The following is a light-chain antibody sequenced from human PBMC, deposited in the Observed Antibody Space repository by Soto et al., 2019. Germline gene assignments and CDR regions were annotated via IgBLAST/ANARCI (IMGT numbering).Light chain of an antibody. Sequence: QSVLTQPPSASGSPGQSVTISCTGTSGDIGGYDYVSWYQQHPGKVPKLMIYEVTKRPSGVPDRFSGSKSGNTASLTVSGLQTEDEADYYCSSYGGSDNLVFGGGTQLTVL. CDR1: SGDIGGYDY. CDR2: EVT. J-gene: IGLJ2*01. V-gene: IGLV2-8*01. CDR3: SSYGGSDNLV.